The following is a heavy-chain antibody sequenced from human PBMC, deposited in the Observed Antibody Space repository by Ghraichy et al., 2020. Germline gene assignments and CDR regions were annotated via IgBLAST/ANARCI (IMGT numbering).Heavy chain of an antibody. D-gene: IGHD4-17*01. V-gene: IGHV4-59*01. Sequence: SETLSLTCTVSGGYISSYYWSWIRQPPGKGLEWIGYIYYSGSTNYNPSLKSRVTISVDTSKNQFSLKLSSVTAADTAVYYCARGRDGDYDGFDYWGQGTLVTVSS. CDR1: GGYISSYY. CDR2: IYYSGST. CDR3: ARGRDGDYDGFDY. J-gene: IGHJ4*02.